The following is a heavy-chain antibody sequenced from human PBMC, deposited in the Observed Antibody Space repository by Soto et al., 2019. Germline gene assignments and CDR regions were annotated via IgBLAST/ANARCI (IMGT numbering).Heavy chain of an antibody. J-gene: IGHJ4*02. CDR1: GGTFSSYA. CDR2: IIPIFGTA. D-gene: IGHD5-12*01. V-gene: IGHV1-69*13. CDR3: ATQGDPGDGYNLG. Sequence: SVKVSCKASGGTFSSYAISWVRQAPGQGLEWMGGIIPIFGTANYAQKFQGRVTITADESTSTAYMELSSLRSEDTAVYYCATQGDPGDGYNLGWGQGTLVTVS.